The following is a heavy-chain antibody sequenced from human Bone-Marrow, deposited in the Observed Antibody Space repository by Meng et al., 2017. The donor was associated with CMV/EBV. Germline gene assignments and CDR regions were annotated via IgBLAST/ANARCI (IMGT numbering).Heavy chain of an antibody. CDR3: ARGGVLGYPQRYKEYYFDY. Sequence: GESLKISCARSGFPFSSYWLSWVRTAPGKGLEWVANKKQDGSEKYYVDSVKGRFTISRDNAKNSLYLQMNSLRAEDTAVYYCARGGVLGYPQRYKEYYFDYWGQGTLVTVSS. D-gene: IGHD3-9*01. V-gene: IGHV3-7*01. CDR1: GFPFSSYW. J-gene: IGHJ4*02. CDR2: KKQDGSEK.